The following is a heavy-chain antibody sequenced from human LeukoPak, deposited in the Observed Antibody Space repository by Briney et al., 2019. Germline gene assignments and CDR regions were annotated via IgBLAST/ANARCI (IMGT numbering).Heavy chain of an antibody. V-gene: IGHV4-39*07. Sequence: SETLSLTCTVSGGSISSSSYYWGWIRQPPGKGLEWIGSTYYSGSTYYNPSLKSRVTISVDTSKNQFSLKLSSVTAADTAVYYCAREQTQQLVLPFDIWGQGTMVTVSS. CDR1: GGSISSSSYY. D-gene: IGHD6-13*01. J-gene: IGHJ3*02. CDR3: AREQTQQLVLPFDI. CDR2: TYYSGST.